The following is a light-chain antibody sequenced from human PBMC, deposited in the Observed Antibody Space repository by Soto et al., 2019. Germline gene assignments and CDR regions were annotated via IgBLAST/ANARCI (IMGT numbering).Light chain of an antibody. Sequence: IQLTQSPPSLSASVGDRVTITFRASQGISTYLAWYQQKPGKAPKLLIYAASTLQSGVPSRFSGSGSGTDFTLSISSLQPEDFATYYCQQLNSYPRTFGPGTKVDIK. CDR3: QQLNSYPRT. J-gene: IGKJ3*01. CDR1: QGISTY. V-gene: IGKV1-9*01. CDR2: AAS.